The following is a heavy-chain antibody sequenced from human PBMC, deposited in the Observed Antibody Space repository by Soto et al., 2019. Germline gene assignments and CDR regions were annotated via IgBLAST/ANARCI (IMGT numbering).Heavy chain of an antibody. CDR3: ARNPGVGYCSSVSCYAPDH. D-gene: IGHD2-2*01. J-gene: IGHJ4*02. CDR2: ISFDGMNE. Sequence: QEQLVESGGGVVQPGTSLRLSCVASGFTFNSHAMDWVRQAPGKGLEWVALISFDGMNEYYADSVKGRFTVSRDNSENTLYLQMNSLSTEDTAVNYCARNPGVGYCSSVSCYAPDHWGQGTLVTVSS. V-gene: IGHV3-30*04. CDR1: GFTFNSHA.